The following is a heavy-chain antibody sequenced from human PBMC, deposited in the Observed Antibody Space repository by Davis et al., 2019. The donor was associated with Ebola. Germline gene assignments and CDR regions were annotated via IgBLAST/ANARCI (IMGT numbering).Heavy chain of an antibody. V-gene: IGHV3-74*01. CDR2: INSDGSST. J-gene: IGHJ4*02. CDR3: ARDWYGDNY. Sequence: GESLKISCAASGFTFSSYEMNWVRQAPGKGLVWVSRINSDGSSTSYADSVKGRFTISRDNAKNTLYLQMNSLRAEDTAVYYCARDWYGDNYWGQGTLVTVSS. D-gene: IGHD4-17*01. CDR1: GFTFSSYE.